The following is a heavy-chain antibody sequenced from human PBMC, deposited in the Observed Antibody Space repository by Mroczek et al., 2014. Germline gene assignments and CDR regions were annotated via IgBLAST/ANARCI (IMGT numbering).Heavy chain of an antibody. CDR3: ARDRDTNLGYCSGGSCYSSYWYFDL. V-gene: IGHV3-13*01. J-gene: IGHJ2*01. CDR2: IGTAGDT. D-gene: IGHD2-15*01. Sequence: ESGGGLVQPGGSPRLSCAASGFTFSSYDMHWVRQATGKGLEWVSAIGTAGDTYYPGSVKGRFTISRENAKNSLYLQMNSLRAGDTAVYYCARDRDTNLGYCSGGSCYSSYWYFDLWGRGHPWSLSP. CDR1: GFTFSSYD.